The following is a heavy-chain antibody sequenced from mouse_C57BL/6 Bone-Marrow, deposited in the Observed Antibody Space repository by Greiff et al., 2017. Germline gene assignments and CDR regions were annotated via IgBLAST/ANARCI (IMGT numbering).Heavy chain of an antibody. CDR1: GFTFTDYY. Sequence: EVQVVESGGGLVQPGGSLSLSCAASGFTFTDYYMSWVRQPPGKALEWLGFIRNKANGYTTEYSASVKGRFTISRDNSQSILYLQMNALRAEDSATYYCARSGGYPYYYAMDYWGQGTSVTVSS. J-gene: IGHJ4*01. CDR2: IRNKANGYTT. D-gene: IGHD2-2*01. CDR3: ARSGGYPYYYAMDY. V-gene: IGHV7-3*01.